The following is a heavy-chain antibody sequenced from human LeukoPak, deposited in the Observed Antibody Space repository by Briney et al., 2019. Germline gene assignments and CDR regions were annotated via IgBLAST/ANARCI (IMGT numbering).Heavy chain of an antibody. D-gene: IGHD1-1*01. CDR1: GYTLSSYV. J-gene: IGHJ4*02. CDR3: AKDRGGTGDFDY. CDR2: INAGNGDT. Sequence: ASVKVSCKASGYTLSSYVIHWLRRAPGQRLEWMGWINAGNGDTKYSQKFQGRVSIARDTSANTAYMELSSLRSEDTAIYYCAKDRGGTGDFDYWGQGTLVTVSS. V-gene: IGHV1-3*01.